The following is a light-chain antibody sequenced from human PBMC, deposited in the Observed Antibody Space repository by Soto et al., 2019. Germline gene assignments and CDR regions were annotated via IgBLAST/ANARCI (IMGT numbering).Light chain of an antibody. CDR3: SLYTRENSYV. V-gene: IGLV2-18*01. CDR2: EAS. CDR1: STDFVSYNR. Sequence: QSALTRPPSVSGSPGQSVTISCTGTSTDFVSYNRVSWYQQPPGTAPKLIIYEASNRPSGVPDRFSGSKSGNTASLTISGLQAADEADYYCSLYTRENSYVFAPGTKAIV. J-gene: IGLJ1*01.